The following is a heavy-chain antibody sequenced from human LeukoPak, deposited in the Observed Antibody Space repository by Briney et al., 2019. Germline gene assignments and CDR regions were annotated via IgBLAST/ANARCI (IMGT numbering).Heavy chain of an antibody. CDR2: INHSGST. D-gene: IGHD3-10*01. V-gene: IGHV4-34*01. CDR3: ARVYYYGSGSYYKVPPFFDY. Sequence: SETLSLTCAVYGGSFSGYYWSWIRQPPGKGLEWIGEINHSGSTNYNPSLKSRVTISVDTSKNQFSLKLSSVTAADTAVYYCARVYYYGSGSYYKVPPFFDYWGQGTLVTVSS. J-gene: IGHJ4*02. CDR1: GGSFSGYY.